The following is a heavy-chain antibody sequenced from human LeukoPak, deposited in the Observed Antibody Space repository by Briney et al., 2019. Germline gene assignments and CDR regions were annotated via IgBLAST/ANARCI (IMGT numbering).Heavy chain of an antibody. CDR3: ARARRYCSGGSCSPDGAFDI. D-gene: IGHD2-15*01. Sequence: GGSLRLSCAASGFTFSSYSMSWVRQAPGKGLEWVSSISSSSSYIYYADSVKGRFTISRDNAKNSLYLQMNSLRAEDTAVYYCARARRYCSGGSCSPDGAFDIWGQGTMVTVSS. CDR2: ISSSSSYI. CDR1: GFTFSSYS. J-gene: IGHJ3*02. V-gene: IGHV3-21*01.